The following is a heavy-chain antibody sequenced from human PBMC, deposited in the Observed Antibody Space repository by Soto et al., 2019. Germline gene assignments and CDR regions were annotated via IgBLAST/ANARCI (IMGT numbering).Heavy chain of an antibody. V-gene: IGHV4-39*01. D-gene: IGHD3-3*01. CDR3: ARFYYDFWSGYYYYYGMDV. CDR1: GGSISSSSYY. Sequence: PSETLSLTCTVSGGSISSSSYYWGWIRQPPGKGLEWIGSIYYSGSTYYNPSLKSRVTISVDTSKNQFSLKLSSVTAADTAVYYCARFYYDFWSGYYYYYGMDVWGKGTRVTVP. J-gene: IGHJ6*04. CDR2: IYYSGST.